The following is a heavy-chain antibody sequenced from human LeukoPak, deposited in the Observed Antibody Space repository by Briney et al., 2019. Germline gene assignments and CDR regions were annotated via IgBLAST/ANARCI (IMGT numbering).Heavy chain of an antibody. D-gene: IGHD4-23*01. CDR3: YGGNAEQ. CDR1: GFTCSSYW. Sequence: PGGSLRLSCAASGFTCSSYWMHWVRQAQGKGLVWVSGINTDGSSTNYADSVKGRFTISRDNAKNTLYLQMNSLRVEDMAVYYCYGGNAEQWGQGTLVTVSS. V-gene: IGHV3-74*01. CDR2: INTDGSST. J-gene: IGHJ1*01.